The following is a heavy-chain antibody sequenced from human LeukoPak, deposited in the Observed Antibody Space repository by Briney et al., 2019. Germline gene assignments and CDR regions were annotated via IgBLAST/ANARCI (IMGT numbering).Heavy chain of an antibody. CDR3: ASKWGRECSGGSCYHAFDI. J-gene: IGHJ3*02. V-gene: IGHV1-69*06. Sequence: ASVKVSCKASGGTFSSYAISWVRQAPGQGLEWMGGIIPIFGTANYAQKFQGRVTITADKSTSTAYMELSSLRSEDTAVYYCASKWGRECSGGSCYHAFDIWAKGQWSPSLQ. CDR1: GGTFSSYA. D-gene: IGHD2-15*01. CDR2: IIPIFGTA.